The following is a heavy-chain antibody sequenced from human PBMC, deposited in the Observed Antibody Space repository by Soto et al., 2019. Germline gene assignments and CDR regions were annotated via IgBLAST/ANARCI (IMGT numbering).Heavy chain of an antibody. D-gene: IGHD3-10*01. CDR2: ISAYNGNT. CDR1: GYTFTSYG. V-gene: IGHV1-18*01. CDR3: ASSSNTRAFDY. Sequence: VASVKVSCKASGYTFTSYGISWVRQAPGQGLEWMGRISAYNGNTNYAQKLQGRVTMTTDTSTSTAYMELRSLRSDDTAVYYCASSSNTRAFDYWGQGTLVTVSS. J-gene: IGHJ4*02.